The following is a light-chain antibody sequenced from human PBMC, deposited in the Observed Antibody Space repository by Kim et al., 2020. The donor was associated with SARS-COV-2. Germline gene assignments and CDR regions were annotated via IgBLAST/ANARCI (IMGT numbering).Light chain of an antibody. CDR1: QDIVNS. Sequence: ASVGDRVIITCRASQDIVNSFAWYQQKPGKVPQVLIYAASTLQSGVPSRFSGSGSGTEFTLTIGSLQTEDVATYYCQKYNSAPWTFGPGTKVDIK. V-gene: IGKV1-27*01. CDR2: AAS. CDR3: QKYNSAPWT. J-gene: IGKJ1*01.